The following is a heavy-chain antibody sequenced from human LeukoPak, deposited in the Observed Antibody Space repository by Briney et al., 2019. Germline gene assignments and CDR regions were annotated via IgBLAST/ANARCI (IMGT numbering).Heavy chain of an antibody. CDR1: GGSISSYY. CDR3: ARDDYDFWSGYDAFDI. CDR2: IYTSGST. J-gene: IGHJ3*02. V-gene: IGHV4-4*07. Sequence: SETLSLTCTVSGGSISSYYWSWIRQPAGKGLEWIGRIYTSGSTNYNPSLKSRVTMSVDTSKNQFSLKLSSVTAADTAVYYCARDDYDFWSGYDAFDIWGQGTMVTVSS. D-gene: IGHD3-3*01.